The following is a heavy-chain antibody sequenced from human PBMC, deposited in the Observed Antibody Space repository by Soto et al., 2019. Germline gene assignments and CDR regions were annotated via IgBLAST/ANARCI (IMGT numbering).Heavy chain of an antibody. D-gene: IGHD3-16*01. CDR3: ATGVGGGGTSCTLDY. V-gene: IGHV1-69*01. Sequence: QVQLVQSGAEVKKPGSSVKVSCKASGGTFGSYAFSWVRQAPGQGLEWMGGIIPVSGAAHYAQKFQGRVTITADESTSTADMELSSLSSQDTAVDYCATGVGGGGTSCTLDYWGQGTRVIVSS. J-gene: IGHJ4*02. CDR1: GGTFGSYA. CDR2: IIPVSGAA.